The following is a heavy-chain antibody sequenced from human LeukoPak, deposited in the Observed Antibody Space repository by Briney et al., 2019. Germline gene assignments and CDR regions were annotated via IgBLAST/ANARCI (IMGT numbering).Heavy chain of an antibody. CDR2: MNPNIGNT. CDR1: GYTFTSYD. V-gene: IGHV1-8*01. D-gene: IGHD2-2*02. CDR3: ASFGYTWSY. Sequence: GASVKVSCKASGYTFTSYDINWVRQATGQGLEWTGWMNPNIGNTGNAQKFQGRVSMTKNSSISTAYMELTGLRSEDTAVYYCASFGYTWSYWGQGTLVTVSS. J-gene: IGHJ4*02.